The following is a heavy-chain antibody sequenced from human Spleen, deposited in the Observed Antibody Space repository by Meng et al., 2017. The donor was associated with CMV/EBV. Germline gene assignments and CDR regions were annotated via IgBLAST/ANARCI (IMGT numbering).Heavy chain of an antibody. CDR3: AKDFPTAAGPNSGLDV. J-gene: IGHJ6*02. CDR1: GFTFSTYG. Sequence: GESLKISCAASGFTFSTYGMHWVRQAPGKGLQWMTYIRFDGANKLYAGSLEGRFTISRDNSKDTLFLQMSNLRPEDTAIYYCAKDFPTAAGPNSGLDVWGQGTTVTVSS. D-gene: IGHD6-13*01. V-gene: IGHV3-30*02. CDR2: IRFDGANK.